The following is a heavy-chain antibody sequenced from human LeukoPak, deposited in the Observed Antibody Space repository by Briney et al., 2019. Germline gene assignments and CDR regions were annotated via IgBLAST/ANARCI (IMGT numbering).Heavy chain of an antibody. V-gene: IGHV3-30-3*01. D-gene: IGHD1-1*01. CDR3: ARQLSSRDDY. Sequence: GRSLRLSCAASGFTFSSYAMHWVGQAPGKGLEWVAVISYDGSNKYYADSVKGRFTISRDNSKNTLYLQMNSLRAEDTAVYYCARQLSSRDDYWGQGTLVTVSS. J-gene: IGHJ4*02. CDR1: GFTFSSYA. CDR2: ISYDGSNK.